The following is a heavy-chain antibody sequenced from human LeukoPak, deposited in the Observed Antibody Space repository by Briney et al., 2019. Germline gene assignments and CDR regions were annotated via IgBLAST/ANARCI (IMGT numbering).Heavy chain of an antibody. J-gene: IGHJ3*02. V-gene: IGHV1-69*01. CDR2: IIPIFGTA. CDR1: GGTFSSYA. CDR3: ARPVGSKDAFDI. Sequence: SVKVSCKASGGTFSSYAISWVRQAPGQGLEWMGGIIPIFGTANYAQKFQGRVTITADESTSTAYMELSSLRTEDTAVYYCARPVGSKDAFDIWGQGTMVTVSS. D-gene: IGHD1-26*01.